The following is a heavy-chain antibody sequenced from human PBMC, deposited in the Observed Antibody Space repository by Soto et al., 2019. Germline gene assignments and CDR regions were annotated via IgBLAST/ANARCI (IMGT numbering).Heavy chain of an antibody. V-gene: IGHV3-48*02. CDR1: GFTFSTYS. CDR3: ARDAVNTGFPSYFDY. D-gene: IGHD4-17*01. Sequence: GGSLRLSCAASGFTFSTYSMNWVRQAPGKGLEWPSYIGGTSGTKYYADSVKGRFTISRDNAKNLLYLQMDSLSDEDTAVYYCARDAVNTGFPSYFDYWGLGTLVNVSS. J-gene: IGHJ4*02. CDR2: IGGTSGTK.